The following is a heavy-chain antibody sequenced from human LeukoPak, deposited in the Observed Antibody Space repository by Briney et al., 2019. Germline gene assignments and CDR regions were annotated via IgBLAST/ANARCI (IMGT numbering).Heavy chain of an antibody. CDR2: VYYGGAT. J-gene: IGHJ4*02. Sequence: SETLPLTCTVTGDSVSRNYWSWIRQPPGKTLEWIGYVYYGGATNYNPSLRSRVSISVDTSRNQFSLHLTSVAAADTAVYYCARGRGRDGDNLSNWGQGTLGTVSS. V-gene: IGHV4-59*02. D-gene: IGHD5-24*01. CDR1: GDSVSRNY. CDR3: ARGRGRDGDNLSN.